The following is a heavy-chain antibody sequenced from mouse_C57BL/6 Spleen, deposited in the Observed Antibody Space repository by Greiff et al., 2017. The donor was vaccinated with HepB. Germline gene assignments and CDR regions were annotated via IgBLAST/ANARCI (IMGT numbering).Heavy chain of an antibody. V-gene: IGHV1-81*01. Sequence: VKLLESGAELARPGASVKLSCKASGYTFTSYGISWVKQRTGQGLEWIGEIYPRSGNTYYNEKFKGKATLTADKSSSTAYIELRSLPSEDSAVYFCARSQFNTTVEDDFDYWGQGTTLTVSS. J-gene: IGHJ2*01. CDR2: IYPRSGNT. D-gene: IGHD1-1*01. CDR3: ARSQFNTTVEDDFDY. CDR1: GYTFTSYG.